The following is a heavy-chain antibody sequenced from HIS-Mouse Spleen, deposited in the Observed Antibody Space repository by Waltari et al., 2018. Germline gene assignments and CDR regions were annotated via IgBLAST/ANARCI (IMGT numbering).Heavy chain of an antibody. J-gene: IGHJ5*02. CDR1: GGSFSGYS. CDR3: ARATGGEWFDP. D-gene: IGHD3-16*01. V-gene: IGHV4-34*01. Sequence: QVQLQQWGAGLLKPSETLSLTCAVYGGSFSGYSWSWIRQPPGKGLEWIGEINHSGSTNYNPSLKSRVTISVDTSKNQFSLKLSSVTAADTAVYYCARATGGEWFDPWGQGTLVTVSS. CDR2: INHSGST.